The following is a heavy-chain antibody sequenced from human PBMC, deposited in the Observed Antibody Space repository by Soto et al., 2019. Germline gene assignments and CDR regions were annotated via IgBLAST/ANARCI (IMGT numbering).Heavy chain of an antibody. D-gene: IGHD5-12*01. CDR3: ARMKGGYSSYDAYYYYYYGMDV. CDR1: GFSLSTSGMC. V-gene: IGHV2-70*01. CDR2: IDWDDDK. J-gene: IGHJ6*02. Sequence: GSGPTLVNPTQTLTLTCTFSGFSLSTSGMCVSWIRQPPGKALEWLALIDWDDDKYYSTSLKTRLTISKDTSKNQVVLTMTNMDPVDTATYYCARMKGGYSSYDAYYYYYYGMDVWGQGTTVTVSS.